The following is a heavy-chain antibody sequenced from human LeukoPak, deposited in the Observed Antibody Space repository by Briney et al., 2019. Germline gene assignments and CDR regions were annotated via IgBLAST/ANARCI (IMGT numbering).Heavy chain of an antibody. J-gene: IGHJ3*02. D-gene: IGHD3-3*01. CDR1: GFTFNNHA. Sequence: GGSLRLSCAASGFTFNNHAMSWVRQVPGRGLQWVSGISGSGGTAFYAVSVKGRFTISRDNSKNTLYLQMNSLRAEDTAVYYCAKDPLEYYDFWSGPDAFDIWGQGTMVTVSS. V-gene: IGHV3-23*01. CDR2: ISGSGGTA. CDR3: AKDPLEYYDFWSGPDAFDI.